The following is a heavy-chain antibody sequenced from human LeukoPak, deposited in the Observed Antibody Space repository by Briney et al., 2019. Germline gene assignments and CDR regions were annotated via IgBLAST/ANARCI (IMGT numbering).Heavy chain of an antibody. V-gene: IGHV3-23*01. J-gene: IGHJ4*02. CDR3: AKSITIFGVAARETYYFDY. Sequence: GGSLRLSCAASGFTFSSYAMSWVRQAPGKGLEWVSAISGSGDTRYYADSVKGRLIISRDNSKNTLYLQMNSLRAEDTAVYYCAKSITIFGVAARETYYFDYWGQGTLVTVSS. D-gene: IGHD3-3*01. CDR1: GFTFSSYA. CDR2: ISGSGDTR.